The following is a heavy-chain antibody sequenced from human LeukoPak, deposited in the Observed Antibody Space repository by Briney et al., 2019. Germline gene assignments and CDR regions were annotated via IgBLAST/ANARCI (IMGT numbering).Heavy chain of an antibody. J-gene: IGHJ4*02. CDR1: GGSFSGYY. CDR2: INHSGST. D-gene: IGHD5-18*01. V-gene: IGHV4-34*01. CDR3: ARGRYSFAY. Sequence: SETLSLTCAVYGGSFSGYYWSWIRQPPGKGLEWIGEINHSGSTNYNPSLKSRVTISVDTSKNQFSLNLRSVTAADAAVYYCARGRYSFAYWGQGTLVTVSS.